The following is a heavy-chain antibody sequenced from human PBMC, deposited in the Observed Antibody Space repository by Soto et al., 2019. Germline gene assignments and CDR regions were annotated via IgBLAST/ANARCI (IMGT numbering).Heavy chain of an antibody. J-gene: IGHJ6*02. D-gene: IGHD1-26*01. CDR3: ARAPTPSGSRDYYYYGMDV. V-gene: IGHV3-74*01. CDR2: INSDGSST. CDR1: GFTFSSYW. Sequence: PGGSLRLSCAASGFTFSSYWMHWVRQAPGKGLVWVSRINSDGSSTSYADSVKSRFTISRDNAKNTLYLQMNSLRAEDTAVYYCARAPTPSGSRDYYYYGMDVWGQGTTVTVSS.